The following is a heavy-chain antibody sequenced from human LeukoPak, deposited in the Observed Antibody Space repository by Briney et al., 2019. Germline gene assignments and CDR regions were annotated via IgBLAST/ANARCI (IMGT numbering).Heavy chain of an antibody. D-gene: IGHD3-22*01. CDR3: ARSSDYSSRSFDY. CDR1: GFTFDTYG. CDR2: IWYDESYK. V-gene: IGHV3-33*01. Sequence: GGSLRLSCAASGFTFDTYGMHWVRQAPGKGLEWVAVIWYDESYKNYADSVKGRFTISRDNSKNTLYLQMNSLRVDDTAVYYCARSSDYSSRSFDYWGQGTLVTVSS. J-gene: IGHJ4*02.